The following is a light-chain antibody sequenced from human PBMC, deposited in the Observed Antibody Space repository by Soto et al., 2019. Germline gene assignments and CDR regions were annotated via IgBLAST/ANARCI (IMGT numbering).Light chain of an antibody. V-gene: IGLV2-14*01. CDR3: SSFAGSNNFPYV. Sequence: QSVLTQPASVSGSPGQSITISCTGTSSDVGAYNYVSWYQQYPGKVPKLMIYEVSSRPSGVSNRFSGSKSGNTASLTVSGLQAEDEADYYCSSFAGSNNFPYVFGTGTKLTVL. CDR2: EVS. J-gene: IGLJ1*01. CDR1: SSDVGAYNY.